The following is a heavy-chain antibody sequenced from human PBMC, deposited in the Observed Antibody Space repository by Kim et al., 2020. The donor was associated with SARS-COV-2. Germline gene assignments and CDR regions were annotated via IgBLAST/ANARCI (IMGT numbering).Heavy chain of an antibody. V-gene: IGHV1-18*04. CDR2: ISSYNGEQ. CDR1: GYMSTSFD. J-gene: IGHJ5*02. Sequence: ASVKVSCKASGYMSTSFDVSWLRQVPGQGPEWMGWISSYNGEQRFSEKFKGRLAMTTDTSTSTAYTAHMELTSLRFDDTAIYFCAMKGPGQIGWFGPWGQGTQVTVSS. D-gene: IGHD3-10*01. CDR3: AMKGPGQIGWFGP.